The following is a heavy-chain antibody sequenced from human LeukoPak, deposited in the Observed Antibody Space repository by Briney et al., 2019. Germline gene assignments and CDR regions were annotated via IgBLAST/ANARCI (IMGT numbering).Heavy chain of an antibody. CDR3: ARQGGLGTYGIFDY. Sequence: SVKVSCKASGGTFSSYTISWVRQAPGQGLEWMGRIIPILGEPDYAQKFQGRVTITADMSTSTAYMELSSLRSEDTAVYYCARQGGLGTYGIFDYWGQGTLVTVSS. J-gene: IGHJ4*02. D-gene: IGHD3-10*01. CDR2: IIPILGEP. CDR1: GGTFSSYT. V-gene: IGHV1-69*02.